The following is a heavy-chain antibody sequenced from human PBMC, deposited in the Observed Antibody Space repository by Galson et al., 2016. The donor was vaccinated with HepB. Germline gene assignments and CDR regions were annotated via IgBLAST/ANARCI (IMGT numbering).Heavy chain of an antibody. Sequence: SLRLSCAASGFTFSSYAMSWVRQAPGKGLEWVSSSGSGGPTYYADSVKGRFTIPRDNSKNTLFLQMHSQRADDTAVYYCAKSVLEYDILTGYYRRGADYWGQGTLVTVSS. CDR3: AKSVLEYDILTGYYRRGADY. J-gene: IGHJ4*02. CDR1: GFTFSSYA. CDR2: SGSGGPT. D-gene: IGHD3-9*01. V-gene: IGHV3-23*01.